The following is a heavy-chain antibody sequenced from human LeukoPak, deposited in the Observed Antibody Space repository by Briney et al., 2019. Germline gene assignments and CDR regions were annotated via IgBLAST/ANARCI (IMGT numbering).Heavy chain of an antibody. J-gene: IGHJ4*02. V-gene: IGHV4-4*07. CDR3: ARDLVPVGLTGSGSYSTDY. CDR1: GGSIRSYY. D-gene: IGHD3-10*01. Sequence: SETLSLTCTVSGGSIRSYYWSWIRQPAGKGLEWIGRIHSSGSTNYNPSLKSRVTMSVDTSKNQFSLKLSSVTAADTAVYYCARDLVPVGLTGSGSYSTDYWGQGTLVSVSS. CDR2: IHSSGST.